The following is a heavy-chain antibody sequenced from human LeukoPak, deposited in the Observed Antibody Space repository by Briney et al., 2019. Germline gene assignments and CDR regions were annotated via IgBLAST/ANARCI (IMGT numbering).Heavy chain of an antibody. CDR1: GFTFSSYA. J-gene: IGHJ3*02. Sequence: LAGGSLRLSCAASGFTFSSYAMSWVRQAPGKGLEWVSAISGSGGSTYYADSVKGRFTISRDNSKNTLYLQMNSLRAEGTAVYYCAKPDYDFWSGDYKGVAFDIWGQGTMVTVSS. CDR3: AKPDYDFWSGDYKGVAFDI. D-gene: IGHD3-3*01. CDR2: ISGSGGST. V-gene: IGHV3-23*01.